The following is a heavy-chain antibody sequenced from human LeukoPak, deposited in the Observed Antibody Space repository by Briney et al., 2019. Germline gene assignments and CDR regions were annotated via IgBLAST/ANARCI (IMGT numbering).Heavy chain of an antibody. V-gene: IGHV3-23*01. CDR1: GFTFSTYT. CDR2: ISSTGVGT. Sequence: GGSLRLSCATSGFTFSTYTMLWVRQSPGKGLEWVSTISSTGVGTYYADSVKSRFTVSRDNSNNTLYLQMESLRAEGTAVYRCGSQTYRGSDKYYSDFWGQGTLVTVSS. D-gene: IGHD1-26*01. CDR3: GSQTYRGSDKYYSDF. J-gene: IGHJ4*02.